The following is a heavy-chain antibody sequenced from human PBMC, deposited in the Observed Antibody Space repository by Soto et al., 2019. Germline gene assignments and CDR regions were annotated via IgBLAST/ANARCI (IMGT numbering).Heavy chain of an antibody. V-gene: IGHV3-74*01. D-gene: IGHD6-13*01. CDR3: ARDSTRPLQQLDYYYYGMDV. CDR1: GFTVSSYW. CDR2: INSDGSST. Sequence: GGSLRLSCAASGFTVSSYWMHRVRQAPGKGLVWVSRINSDGSSTSYADSVKGRFTISRDNAKNTLHLQMNSLRAEDTAVYYCARDSTRPLQQLDYYYYGMDVWGQGTTDTVSS. J-gene: IGHJ6*02.